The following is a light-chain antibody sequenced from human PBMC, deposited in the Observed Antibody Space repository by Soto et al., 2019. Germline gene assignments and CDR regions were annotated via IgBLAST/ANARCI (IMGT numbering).Light chain of an antibody. J-gene: IGKJ1*01. Sequence: AVQLTQSPSSLSASVGDRVTITCRASQGIRTDLGWYQQKPGKAPKVLIFGASTLQSGVPSRFSGSGSGTDFTLTISSLQPEDLATYYCLQDFSYPRTFXQGTKVDIK. V-gene: IGKV1-6*01. CDR3: LQDFSYPRT. CDR2: GAS. CDR1: QGIRTD.